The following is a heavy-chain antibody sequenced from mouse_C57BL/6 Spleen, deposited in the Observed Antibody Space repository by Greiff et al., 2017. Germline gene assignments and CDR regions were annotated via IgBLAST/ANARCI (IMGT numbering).Heavy chain of an antibody. J-gene: IGHJ4*01. CDR1: GFTFTDYY. CDR3: ARYYYGSSYNAMDY. Sequence: EVQRVESGGGLVQPGGSLSLSCAASGFTFTDYYMSWVRQPPGTALEWLGFIRNKANGYTTEYSASVKGRFTISRDNSQSILYLQMNALRAEDSATYYCARYYYGSSYNAMDYWGQGTSVTVSS. D-gene: IGHD1-1*01. CDR2: IRNKANGYTT. V-gene: IGHV7-3*01.